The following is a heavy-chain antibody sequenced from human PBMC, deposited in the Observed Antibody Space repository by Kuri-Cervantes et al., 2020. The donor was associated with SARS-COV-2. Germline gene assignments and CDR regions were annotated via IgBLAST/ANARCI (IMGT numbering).Heavy chain of an antibody. D-gene: IGHD2-2*01. V-gene: IGHV4-59*11. CDR3: ARGYGSTFMDV. Sequence: SETLSLTCTASGGSISSHYWSWIRQPPGKGLEWIGYIYYSGSTNYNPSLKSRVTISVDTSKNQFSLKLSSVTAADTAVYYCARGYGSTFMDVWGKGTTVTVSS. CDR1: GGSISSHY. J-gene: IGHJ6*03. CDR2: IYYSGST.